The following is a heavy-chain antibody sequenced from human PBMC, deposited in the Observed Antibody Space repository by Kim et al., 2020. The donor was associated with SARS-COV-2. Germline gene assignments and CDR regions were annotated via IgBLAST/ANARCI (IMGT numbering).Heavy chain of an antibody. Sequence: PSLKSRVTISVDTSKNQFSLKLSSVTAADTAVYYCAREVADGYNRPYFDYWGQGTLVTVSS. V-gene: IGHV4-59*01. CDR3: AREVADGYNRPYFDY. D-gene: IGHD5-12*01. J-gene: IGHJ4*02.